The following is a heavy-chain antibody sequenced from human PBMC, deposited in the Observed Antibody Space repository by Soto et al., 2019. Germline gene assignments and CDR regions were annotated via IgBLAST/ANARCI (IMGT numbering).Heavy chain of an antibody. CDR3: ARVLIVWAAGIPTPNWFDP. D-gene: IGHD6-13*01. V-gene: IGHV4-31*03. CDR1: GGSISSGGYY. J-gene: IGHJ5*02. Sequence: PSETLSLTCTVSGGSISSGGYYWSWIRQHPGKGLEWIGYIYYSGSTYYNPSLKSRVTISVDTSKNQFSLKLSSVTAADTAVYYCARVLIVWAAGIPTPNWFDPWGQGTLVTVSS. CDR2: IYYSGST.